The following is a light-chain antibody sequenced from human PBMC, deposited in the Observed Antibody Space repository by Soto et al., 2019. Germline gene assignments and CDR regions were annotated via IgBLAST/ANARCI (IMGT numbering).Light chain of an antibody. Sequence: QSALTQPASVSGSPGQSITISCTGTSSDVGNYIYVSWYQQLPGKAPKLIIYEVSNRPSGISIRFSGSKSGNTASLTISGLQAEDEGDYYCSSYTSRSTPLVFGTGTQLTVL. CDR1: SSDVGNYIY. V-gene: IGLV2-14*01. CDR2: EVS. J-gene: IGLJ1*01. CDR3: SSYTSRSTPLV.